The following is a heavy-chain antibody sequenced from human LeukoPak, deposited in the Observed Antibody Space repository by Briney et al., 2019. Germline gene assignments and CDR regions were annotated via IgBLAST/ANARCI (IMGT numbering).Heavy chain of an antibody. V-gene: IGHV3-23*01. J-gene: IGHJ6*02. Sequence: PGGSLRLSCAASGFTFSSYAMNWVRQAPGKGLEWVSVISGSGGTTYYADSVKGRFTISRDNSKNTLYLQMNSLRAEDTAVYHCAKETGFCSGDSCSYYYYAMDVWDQGTTVTVSS. CDR2: ISGSGGTT. CDR1: GFTFSSYA. CDR3: AKETGFCSGDSCSYYYYAMDV. D-gene: IGHD2-15*01.